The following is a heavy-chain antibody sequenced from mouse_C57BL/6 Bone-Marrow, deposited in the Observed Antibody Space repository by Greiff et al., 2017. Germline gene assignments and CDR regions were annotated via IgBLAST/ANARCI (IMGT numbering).Heavy chain of an antibody. J-gene: IGHJ2*01. CDR1: GYAFSSSW. D-gene: IGHD1-1*01. CDR2: IYPGDGAT. V-gene: IGHV1-82*01. Sequence: QVQLQQSGPELVKPGASVKISCKASGYAFSSSWMNWVKQRPGKGLEWIGRIYPGDGATNYNGKFKGKATLTADKSSSTAYMQLSSLTSEDSAVYCGAGSTVVADFDYWGQGTTLTVSS. CDR3: AGSTVVADFDY.